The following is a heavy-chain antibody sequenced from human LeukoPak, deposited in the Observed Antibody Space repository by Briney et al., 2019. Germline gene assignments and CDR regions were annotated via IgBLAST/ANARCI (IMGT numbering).Heavy chain of an antibody. V-gene: IGHV1-69*13. J-gene: IGHJ4*02. CDR3: ARSDQWRLFRVDY. D-gene: IGHD2-21*01. CDR2: IIPIFGTA. Sequence: ASVKIFSKASGGTFCNYAVTWVRQAPGQGLEWMGGIIPIFGTANYAQKFQGRVTITADESTSTAYMELSSLRSEDTAVYYCARSDQWRLFRVDYWGQGTMVTVSS. CDR1: GGTFCNYA.